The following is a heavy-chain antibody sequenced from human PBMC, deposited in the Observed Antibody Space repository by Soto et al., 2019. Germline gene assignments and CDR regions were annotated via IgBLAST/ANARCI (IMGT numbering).Heavy chain of an antibody. D-gene: IGHD2-15*01. CDR2: ISGSGGGT. J-gene: IGHJ6*02. Sequence: GGSLRLSCAASGFTFNIYAMSWVRQAPGKGLEWVSAISGSGGGTYYADSVEGRFTISRDNSNNTLYLQMNSLRAEDTAVYYCAKAPRVRPWWLTDEGYSGMDVWGQGTTVTVSS. CDR1: GFTFNIYA. V-gene: IGHV3-23*01. CDR3: AKAPRVRPWWLTDEGYSGMDV.